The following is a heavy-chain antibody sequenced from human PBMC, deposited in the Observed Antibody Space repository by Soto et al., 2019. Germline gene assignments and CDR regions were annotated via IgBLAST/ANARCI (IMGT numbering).Heavy chain of an antibody. Sequence: QVQLVQSGTEVKKPGASVNVSCKAFGYTFTSYGFSWVRQVPGQGLEWLGWINAFNGDTQYAQKMKGRITVTTDTSTTTVHMELRSLTPADTAVYYCAREAGWQRMVPYDWGQGTLVTVS. D-gene: IGHD6-25*01. J-gene: IGHJ4*02. CDR1: GYTFTSYG. CDR3: AREAGWQRMVPYD. CDR2: INAFNGDT. V-gene: IGHV1-18*04.